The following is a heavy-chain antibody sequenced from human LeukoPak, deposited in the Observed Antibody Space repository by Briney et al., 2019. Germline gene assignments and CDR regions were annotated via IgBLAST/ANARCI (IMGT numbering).Heavy chain of an antibody. V-gene: IGHV1-69*05. CDR2: IIPIFGTA. D-gene: IGHD4-11*01. CDR1: GGTFSSYA. Sequence: SVKVSCKASGGTFSSYAFSWVRQAPGQGLEWMGGIIPIFGTASYAQKFQGRVTITTDESTSTAYMDLSSLRSEDTAVYYCAREGVVTTRRGYYYMDVWGKGTTVTVSS. J-gene: IGHJ6*03. CDR3: AREGVVTTRRGYYYMDV.